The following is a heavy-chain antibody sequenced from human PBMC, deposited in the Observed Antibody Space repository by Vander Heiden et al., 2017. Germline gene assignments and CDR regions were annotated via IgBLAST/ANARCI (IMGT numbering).Heavy chain of an antibody. V-gene: IGHV4-39*01. Sequence: QLQLQESGPGLVKPSETLSRTCTVAGGSISSSSYYWGWIRQPPGKGLEWIGSIYYSGSTYYNPSLKSRVTISVDTSKNKFSLKLSSVTAADTAVYYCANSRRLRGWFDPWGQGTLVTVSS. CDR2: IYYSGST. CDR3: ANSRRLRGWFDP. J-gene: IGHJ5*02. CDR1: GGSISSSSYY. D-gene: IGHD3-16*01.